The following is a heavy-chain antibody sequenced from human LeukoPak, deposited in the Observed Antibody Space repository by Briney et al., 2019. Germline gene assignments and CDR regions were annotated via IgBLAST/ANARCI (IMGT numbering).Heavy chain of an antibody. CDR1: GFTFSSYA. CDR3: ARGVDYGDLDDY. V-gene: IGHV3-21*01. J-gene: IGHJ4*02. Sequence: GGSLRLSCAASGFTFSSYAMIWVRQAQRKGLEWVSSISSSSSYIYYADSVKGRFTISRDNAKNSLYLQMNSLRAEDTAVYYCARGVDYGDLDDYWGQGTLVTVSS. D-gene: IGHD4-17*01. CDR2: ISSSSSYI.